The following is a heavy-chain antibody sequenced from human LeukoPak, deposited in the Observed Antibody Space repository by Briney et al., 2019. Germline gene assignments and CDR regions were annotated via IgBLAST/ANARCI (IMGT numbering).Heavy chain of an antibody. V-gene: IGHV5-10-1*01. J-gene: IGHJ4*02. Sequence: GESLKNSCKGSGYSFTTYWISWVRQMPGKGLEWMGRIAPSDSYTYYSPSFQGHVTISADKSINTAYLQWTSLRASDTAMYYCARRLASCGGDCYSFDYWGQGTLVTVSS. CDR1: GYSFTTYW. D-gene: IGHD2-21*02. CDR3: ARRLASCGGDCYSFDY. CDR2: IAPSDSYT.